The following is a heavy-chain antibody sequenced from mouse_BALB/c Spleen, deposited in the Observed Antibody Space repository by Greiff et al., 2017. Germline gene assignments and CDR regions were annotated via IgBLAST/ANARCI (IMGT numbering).Heavy chain of an antibody. CDR1: GFTFSSYT. CDR3: ARQGRYDWFAY. V-gene: IGHV5-12-2*01. D-gene: IGHD2-14*01. Sequence: EVMLVESGGGLVQPGGSLKLSCAASGFTFSSYTMSWVRQTPEKRLEWVAYISNGGGSTYYPDTVKGRFTISRDNAKNTLYLQMSSLKSEDTAMYYCARQGRYDWFAYWGQGTLVTVSA. CDR2: ISNGGGST. J-gene: IGHJ3*01.